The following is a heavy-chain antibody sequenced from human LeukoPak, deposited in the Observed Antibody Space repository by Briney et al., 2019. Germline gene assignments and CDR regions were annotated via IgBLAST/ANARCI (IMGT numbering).Heavy chain of an antibody. D-gene: IGHD3-22*01. Sequence: GESLKISCKGSGYSFTNYWIGWVRQMPGKGLEWMGIIYPGDSDSRYSPSFQGQVSISADKSITTAYLQWSSLKASDTATYYCASARAVYDTSGDYAYYFDYWGQGTLVTVSS. CDR3: ASARAVYDTSGDYAYYFDY. CDR2: IYPGDSDS. V-gene: IGHV5-51*01. CDR1: GYSFTNYW. J-gene: IGHJ4*02.